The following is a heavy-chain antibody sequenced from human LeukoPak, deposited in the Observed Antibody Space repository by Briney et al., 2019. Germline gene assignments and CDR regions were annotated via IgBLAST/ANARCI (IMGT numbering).Heavy chain of an antibody. CDR2: IYHSGST. CDR3: ARVGVGTDFDY. J-gene: IGHJ4*02. V-gene: IGHV4-38-2*02. Sequence: SETLSLTCTVSGGSISSYYWGWIRQPPGKGLEWIGSIYHSGSTYYNPSLKSRVTISVDTSKNQFSLKLSSVTAADTAVYYCARVGVGTDFDYWGQGTLVTVSS. D-gene: IGHD1-1*01. CDR1: GGSISSYY.